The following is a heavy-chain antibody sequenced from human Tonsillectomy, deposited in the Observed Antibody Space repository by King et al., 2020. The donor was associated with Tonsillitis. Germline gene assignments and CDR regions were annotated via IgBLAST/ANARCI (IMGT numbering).Heavy chain of an antibody. CDR3: ARDLMSCSSTSCYPYGFDY. J-gene: IGHJ4*02. CDR2: ISSSSSTV. CDR1: GFTLSSHS. V-gene: IGHV3-48*01. D-gene: IGHD2-2*01. Sequence: VQLVESGGGLVQPGGSLRLSCAVSGFTLSSHSMNWVRQAPGKGLEGVSYISSSSSTVYYADSVKGRFTISRDNAKNSLYLQMNSLRAEDTAVYYCARDLMSCSSTSCYPYGFDYWGQGTLVTVSS.